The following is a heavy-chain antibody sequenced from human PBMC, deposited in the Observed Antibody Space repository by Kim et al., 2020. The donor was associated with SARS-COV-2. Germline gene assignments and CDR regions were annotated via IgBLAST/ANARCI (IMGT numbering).Heavy chain of an antibody. CDR2: NT. J-gene: IGHJ4*02. V-gene: IGHV1-8*01. D-gene: IGHD1-26*01. Sequence: NTGYAQKFQGRVTMTRNTSISTAYMELSSLRSEDTAVYYCARGLGDYRDYWGQGTLVTVSS. CDR3: ARGLGDYRDY.